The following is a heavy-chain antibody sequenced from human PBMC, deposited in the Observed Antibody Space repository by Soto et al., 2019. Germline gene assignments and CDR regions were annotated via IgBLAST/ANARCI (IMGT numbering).Heavy chain of an antibody. CDR1: GFTFSSYG. CDR2: ITGDGGVT. Sequence: EVQLVESGEGLVQPGGSLRLSCAASGFTFSSYGMHWVRQTPGKRLEYVSAITGDGGVTYYADSVKGRFTISRDNARNTMYLQMGSLRAEDMAVYYCARVFYNNGGKYFDYWGQGALVTVSS. V-gene: IGHV3-64*02. J-gene: IGHJ4*02. D-gene: IGHD2-15*01. CDR3: ARVFYNNGGKYFDY.